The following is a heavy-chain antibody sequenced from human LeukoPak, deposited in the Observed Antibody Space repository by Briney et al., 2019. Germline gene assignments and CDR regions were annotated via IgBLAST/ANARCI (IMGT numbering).Heavy chain of an antibody. Sequence: KPGGSLRLSSAASGFTFSSYTMNWVRQAPGKGLEWVSSVDTTSDYIYYADSVRGRFTISRDNAKNSLYLQMNSLRAEDTAVYYCARVHHYYEISGYYYYFDYWGQGTLVTVSS. CDR2: VDTTSDYI. CDR1: GFTFSSYT. V-gene: IGHV3-21*04. CDR3: ARVHHYYEISGYYYYFDY. D-gene: IGHD3-22*01. J-gene: IGHJ4*02.